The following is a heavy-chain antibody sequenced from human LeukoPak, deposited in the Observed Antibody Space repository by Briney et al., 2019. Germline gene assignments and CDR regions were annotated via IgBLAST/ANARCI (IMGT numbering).Heavy chain of an antibody. V-gene: IGHV3-23*01. D-gene: IGHD2-2*01. CDR3: AKGGGCSSTSCPSIYYYYGMDV. CDR1: GFTFSSYA. Sequence: GGSLRLSCAASGFTFSSYAMSWIRQAPGKGLEWVSAISGSGGSTYYADSVKGRFTISRDNSKNTLYLQMNSLRAEDTAVYYCAKGGGCSSTSCPSIYYYYGMDVWGQGTTVTVSS. J-gene: IGHJ6*02. CDR2: ISGSGGST.